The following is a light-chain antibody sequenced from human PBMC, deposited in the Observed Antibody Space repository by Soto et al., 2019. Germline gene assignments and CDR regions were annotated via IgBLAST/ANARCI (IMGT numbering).Light chain of an antibody. CDR2: GAS. J-gene: IGKJ2*01. CDR1: QGISNS. V-gene: IGKV3-15*01. Sequence: EIVMTQSPATLSVSPGETATLSCRASQGISNSLDWFQQKPGRAPRLLIYGASTRATGIPARFSGTRSGTDFTLTISSLQSVDFAVYYCQQYTNWPPTYTFGQGTKLEIK. CDR3: QQYTNWPPTYT.